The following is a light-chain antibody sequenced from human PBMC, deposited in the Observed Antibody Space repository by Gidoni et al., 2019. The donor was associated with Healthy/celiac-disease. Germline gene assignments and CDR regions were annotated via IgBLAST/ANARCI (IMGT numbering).Light chain of an antibody. CDR1: QGIRND. CDR2: AAS. Sequence: AIQMTQSPSSPSASVGDRVTITCRASQGIRNDLDWYQQKPGKAPKLLIYAASSLQSGVPSRFSGSGSGTDFTLTISSLQPEDFATYYCQQDYNYPRTFGQGTKVEIK. J-gene: IGKJ1*01. V-gene: IGKV1-6*01. CDR3: QQDYNYPRT.